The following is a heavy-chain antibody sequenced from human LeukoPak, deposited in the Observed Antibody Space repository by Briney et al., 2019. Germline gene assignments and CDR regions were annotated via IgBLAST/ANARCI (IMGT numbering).Heavy chain of an antibody. CDR1: GFIFSDYY. Sequence: GGSLRLSCAASGFIFSDYYMSWIRQAPGKGLEWVSSISSSSSYIYYADSVKGRFTISRDNSKNTLYLQMNSLRAEDTAVYYCARGDYGGNSNWFDSWGQGTLVTVSS. J-gene: IGHJ5*01. V-gene: IGHV3-11*06. D-gene: IGHD4-23*01. CDR2: ISSSSSYI. CDR3: ARGDYGGNSNWFDS.